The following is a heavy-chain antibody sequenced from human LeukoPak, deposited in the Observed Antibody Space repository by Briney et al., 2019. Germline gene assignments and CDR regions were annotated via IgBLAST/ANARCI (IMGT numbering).Heavy chain of an antibody. CDR3: ARAAGINLFDY. CDR2: IYYSGST. V-gene: IGHV4-59*01. CDR1: GGSISSYY. J-gene: IGHJ4*02. Sequence: PSETLSLTCTVSGGSISSYYWSWIRQPPGKGLEWIGYIYYSGSTNYNPSLKSRVTISVDTSKNQFSLKLSSVTAADTAVYYCARAAGINLFDYWGQGTLVTVTS. D-gene: IGHD6-13*01.